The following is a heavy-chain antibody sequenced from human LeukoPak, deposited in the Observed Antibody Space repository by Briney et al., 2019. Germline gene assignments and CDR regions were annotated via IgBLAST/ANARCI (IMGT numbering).Heavy chain of an antibody. J-gene: IGHJ4*02. D-gene: IGHD2-15*01. V-gene: IGHV1-2*02. CDR1: GYTFTGYY. Sequence: ASVNVSCKAPGYTFTGYYIHWVRQAPGKGLEWMGWINANSGGTNYAQKFQGRVTMTRDTSISTIYMELTRLTSDDTAVYYCARHRSQTYSIAYWGQGTLVTVSS. CDR2: INANSGGT. CDR3: ARHRSQTYSIAY.